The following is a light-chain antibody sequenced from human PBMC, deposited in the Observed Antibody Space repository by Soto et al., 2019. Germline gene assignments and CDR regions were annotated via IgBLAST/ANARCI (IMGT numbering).Light chain of an antibody. CDR3: HHYNNWWT. CDR2: GAS. Sequence: EIVLTQSPATLSVSPGERATLSCRASQSVNSNLAWYQQTPGQAPRLLISGASTRATGIPARFSGSGSETEFTVTIGSLQSEELEVYDWHHYNNWWTFGQGTKVEIK. V-gene: IGKV3-15*01. J-gene: IGKJ1*01. CDR1: QSVNSN.